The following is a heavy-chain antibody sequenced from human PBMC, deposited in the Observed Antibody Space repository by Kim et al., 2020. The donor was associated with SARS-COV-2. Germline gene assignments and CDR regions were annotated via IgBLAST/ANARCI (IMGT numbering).Heavy chain of an antibody. Sequence: SVKVSCKASGGTFSIYDISWVRQAPGQGLEWLGRIIPILGITNYAQNFQGRVTITADKSTGTAYMELSSLRSEDTAVYYCARDSYCSGGSCYSSSHNYY. J-gene: IGHJ6*01. CDR3: ARDSYCSGGSCYSSSHNYY. CDR2: IIPILGIT. V-gene: IGHV1-69*04. CDR1: GGTFSIYD. D-gene: IGHD2-15*01.